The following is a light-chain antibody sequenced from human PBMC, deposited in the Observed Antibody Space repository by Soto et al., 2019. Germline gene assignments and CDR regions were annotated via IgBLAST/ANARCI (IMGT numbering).Light chain of an antibody. J-gene: IGKJ1*01. CDR1: QTVTSY. V-gene: IGKV1-39*01. Sequence: DVQMTQSPSSLSASVGDSLTLTCRASQTVTSYLNWYQQKPGKAPKLLIYAASTLQSGVCSRFRGSGSGTEFTHTIISLQPEDFETYYSQQSYRFPKPLGRGTKVDIK. CDR3: QQSYRFPKP. CDR2: AAS.